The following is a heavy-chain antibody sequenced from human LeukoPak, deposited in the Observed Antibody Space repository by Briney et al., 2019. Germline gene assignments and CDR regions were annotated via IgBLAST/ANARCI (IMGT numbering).Heavy chain of an antibody. J-gene: IGHJ6*03. CDR2: ISRSGSTK. CDR1: GFIFSDYY. V-gene: IGHV3-11*01. CDR3: ARVLRYCSGGNCYSGGLGYMDV. Sequence: GGSLRLSCAVSGFIFSDYYMSWIRQAPGKGLEWVSSISRSGSTKYYADSVKGRFTISRDNAKNSLFLQMNSLRAEDTAVYYCARVLRYCSGGNCYSGGLGYMDVWGKGTTVTISS. D-gene: IGHD2-15*01.